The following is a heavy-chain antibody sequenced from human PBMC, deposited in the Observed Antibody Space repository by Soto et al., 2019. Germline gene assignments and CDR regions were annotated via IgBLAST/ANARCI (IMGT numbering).Heavy chain of an antibody. Sequence: QLQLQESGPGLVKPSETLSLTCSVSGGSISGSNNYWGWIRQPPGKGLEWIGNIYYTGSTYYNPPRKNRVTISTDTSRNQFSLKLSSVTAADTAVYYCASLGDYYYMDVWGKGTTVTVSS. CDR3: ASLGDYYYMDV. CDR1: GGSISGSNNY. V-gene: IGHV4-39*01. J-gene: IGHJ6*03. CDR2: IYYTGST. D-gene: IGHD7-27*01.